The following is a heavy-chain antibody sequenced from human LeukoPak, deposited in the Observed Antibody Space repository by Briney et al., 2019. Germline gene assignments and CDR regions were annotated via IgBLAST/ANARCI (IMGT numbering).Heavy chain of an antibody. J-gene: IGHJ3*01. CDR1: GVSISSGSNY. D-gene: IGHD3-10*01. Sequence: SETLSLTCSVSGVSISSGSNYWGWIRQPPGKTLEWIESIYSSGSTYYNSSLKSRVIILIDTSKNHFSLTLSSVTAADTAVYYCTRSDGYGLVGIWGQGTMVTVSS. CDR3: TRSDGYGLVGI. V-gene: IGHV4-39*07. CDR2: IYSSGST.